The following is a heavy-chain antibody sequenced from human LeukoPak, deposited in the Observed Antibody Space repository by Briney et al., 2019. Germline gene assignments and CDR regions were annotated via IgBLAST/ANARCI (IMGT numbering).Heavy chain of an antibody. CDR3: ARSHDHLWGNYPDY. CDR1: GGSIDSTNW. Sequence: SETLSLTCDVSGGSIDSTNWWNWVRQPPGKGLEWIGEIHHDGRINYNPPLKSRVTLSVDKSKNQFSLRLNSVTAADTAMYYCARSHDHLWGNYPDYWGQGTLVTVSS. J-gene: IGHJ4*02. CDR2: IHHDGRI. D-gene: IGHD3-16*02. V-gene: IGHV4/OR15-8*01.